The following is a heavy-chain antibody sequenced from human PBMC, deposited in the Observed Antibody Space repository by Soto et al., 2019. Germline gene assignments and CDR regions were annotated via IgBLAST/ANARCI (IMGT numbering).Heavy chain of an antibody. CDR2: IWYDGSNK. V-gene: IGHV3-33*01. Sequence: QVQLVESGGGVVQPGRSLRLSCAASGFTFSSYGMHWVRQAPGKGLEWVAVIWYDGSNKYYADSVKGRFTISRDNSKNTLYLQMNSLRAEDTAVYYCARDGNGDYASPSKERYYFDYWGQGTLVTVSS. CDR1: GFTFSSYG. CDR3: ARDGNGDYASPSKERYYFDY. D-gene: IGHD4-17*01. J-gene: IGHJ4*02.